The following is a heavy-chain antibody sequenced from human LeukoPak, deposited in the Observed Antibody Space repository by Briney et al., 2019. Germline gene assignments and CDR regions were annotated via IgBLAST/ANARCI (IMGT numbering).Heavy chain of an antibody. D-gene: IGHD6-13*01. J-gene: IGHJ4*02. CDR2: ISSSSSYI. CDR1: GFTFSSYS. CDR3: ALQRTLWQQLLDY. V-gene: IGHV3-21*04. Sequence: GGSLRLSCAASGFTFSSYSMNWVRQAPGKGLEWDLSISSSSSYIYYADSGKGRFTISRDNSKNTLYLQMNSLRAEDTAVYYCALQRTLWQQLLDYWGQGTLVTVSS.